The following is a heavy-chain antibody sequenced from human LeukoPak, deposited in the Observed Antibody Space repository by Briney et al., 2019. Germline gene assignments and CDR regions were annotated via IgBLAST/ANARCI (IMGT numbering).Heavy chain of an antibody. V-gene: IGHV4-4*07. Sequence: PSETLSLTCTVSGGSISSYYWSWIRQPPGKGLEWIGRIYSGGTTNYNPSLKSRVTMSVDTSKNQFSLKLTSVTAADTAVYYCARNFRGGSTYLDYWGEGTLVTVSS. D-gene: IGHD2/OR15-2a*01. J-gene: IGHJ4*02. CDR3: ARNFRGGSTYLDY. CDR1: GGSISSYY. CDR2: IYSGGTT.